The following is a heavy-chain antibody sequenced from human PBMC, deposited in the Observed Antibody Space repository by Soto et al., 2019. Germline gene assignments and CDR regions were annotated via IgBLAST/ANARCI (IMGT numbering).Heavy chain of an antibody. CDR2: ISSSSSTI. CDR1: GFTFSSYS. CDR3: AGGAFYYDSSGYPGY. Sequence: GGSLRLSCAASGFTFSSYSMNWVRQAPGKGLEWVSYISSSSSTIYYADSVKGRFTISRDNAKNSLYLQMNSLRDEDTAVYYCAGGAFYYDSSGYPGYWGQGTLVTVSS. D-gene: IGHD3-22*01. V-gene: IGHV3-48*02. J-gene: IGHJ4*02.